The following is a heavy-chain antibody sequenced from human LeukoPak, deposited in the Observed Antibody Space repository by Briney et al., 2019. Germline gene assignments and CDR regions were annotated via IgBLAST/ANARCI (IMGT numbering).Heavy chain of an antibody. CDR2: TSSSSSYI. CDR3: ARGYFDWLGYFDY. CDR1: GFTFSSYS. J-gene: IGHJ4*02. Sequence: GGSLTLSCAASGFTFSSYSMNWVRQAPGKGLEWVSSTSSSSSYIFYADSVKGRFTIPRDNAKNSLYLQMNSLRAEDTAVYYCARGYFDWLGYFDYWGQRTLVTVSS. V-gene: IGHV3-21*01. D-gene: IGHD3-9*01.